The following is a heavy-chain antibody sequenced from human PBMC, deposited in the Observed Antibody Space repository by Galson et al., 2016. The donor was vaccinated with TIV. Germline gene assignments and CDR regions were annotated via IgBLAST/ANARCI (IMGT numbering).Heavy chain of an antibody. Sequence: SVKVSCKASGYTFTGYYMHWVRQAPGQGLECMGWINPDSGDTNYSQKFQGRVTMTRDTSINTAYMELSNMKSDDTAVYYCARDPSPVTTSPFDIWGQGTMVTVSS. CDR2: INPDSGDT. CDR1: GYTFTGYY. V-gene: IGHV1-2*02. CDR3: ARDPSPVTTSPFDI. D-gene: IGHD4-17*01. J-gene: IGHJ3*02.